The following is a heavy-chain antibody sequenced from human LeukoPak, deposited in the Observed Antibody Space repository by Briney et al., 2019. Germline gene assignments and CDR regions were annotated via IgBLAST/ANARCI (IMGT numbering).Heavy chain of an antibody. J-gene: IGHJ4*02. D-gene: IGHD6-13*01. V-gene: IGHV4-59*01. CDR2: IYYSRST. CDR3: ARREQLVGQGDY. CDR1: GASISNYY. Sequence: SEPLPLTSTVAGASISNYYRCLRRQPAEGRLGWSGYIYYSRSTNYNPSLKSRVTISVDTSKNQFSLKLSAVTAADTAVYYCARREQLVGQGDYWGQGTLVTVSS.